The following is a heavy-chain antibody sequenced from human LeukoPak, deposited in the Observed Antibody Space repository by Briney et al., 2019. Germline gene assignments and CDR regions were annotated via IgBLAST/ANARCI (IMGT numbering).Heavy chain of an antibody. CDR1: GGSISSNSYY. V-gene: IGHV4-39*01. Sequence: MSSETLSLTCTVSGGSISSNSYYWGWIRQPPGKGLEWIGNIYYSGSTYYNASLQSRVTISTDTSKNQFSLRLNSVTAADTAMYFCVKSGGYGLIDYWGQGTLVTVSS. D-gene: IGHD1-26*01. CDR2: IYYSGST. CDR3: VKSGGYGLIDY. J-gene: IGHJ4*02.